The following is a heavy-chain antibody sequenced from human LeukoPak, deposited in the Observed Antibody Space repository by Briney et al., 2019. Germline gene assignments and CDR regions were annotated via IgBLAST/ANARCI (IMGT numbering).Heavy chain of an antibody. J-gene: IGHJ4*02. V-gene: IGHV3-43*02. CDR1: GFTFDDYA. Sequence: GGSLRLSCAASGFTFDDYAMHWVRQAPGKGLEWVSLISGDGGSTYYADSVKGRFTISRDNSKNSLYLQMNSLRTEDTALYYCAIADTPRIVVVPAAPLDYWGQGTLVTVSS. CDR2: ISGDGGST. CDR3: AIADTPRIVVVPAAPLDY. D-gene: IGHD2-2*01.